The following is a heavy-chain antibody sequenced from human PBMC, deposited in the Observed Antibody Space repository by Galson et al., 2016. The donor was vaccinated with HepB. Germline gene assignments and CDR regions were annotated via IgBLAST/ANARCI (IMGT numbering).Heavy chain of an antibody. D-gene: IGHD1-26*01. CDR1: GFMFDDYG. Sequence: SLRLSCASSGFMFDDYGMSWVRQAPGKGLEWVSRISRNGRTIAYADSVKGRFTIYRDNAKNSLLLEMKSLRAEDTAFYYCERENEGGVDKWGQGTLVTVSS. V-gene: IGHV3-20*04. CDR2: ISRNGRTI. CDR3: ERENEGGVDK. J-gene: IGHJ4*02.